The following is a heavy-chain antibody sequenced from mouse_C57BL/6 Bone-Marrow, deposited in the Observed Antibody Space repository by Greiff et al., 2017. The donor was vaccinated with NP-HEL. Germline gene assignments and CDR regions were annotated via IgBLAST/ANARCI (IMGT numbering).Heavy chain of an antibody. Sequence: DVKLVESGGDLVKPGGSLKLSCAASGFTFSSYGMSWVRQTPDKRLEWVATISSGGSYTYYPDSVKGRFTLSRDKAKNTLYLQMSSLKSKDTAMYYCARHEDYEGFAYWGQGTLVTVSA. V-gene: IGHV5-6*02. CDR3: ARHEDYEGFAY. D-gene: IGHD2-4*01. J-gene: IGHJ3*01. CDR2: ISSGGSYT. CDR1: GFTFSSYG.